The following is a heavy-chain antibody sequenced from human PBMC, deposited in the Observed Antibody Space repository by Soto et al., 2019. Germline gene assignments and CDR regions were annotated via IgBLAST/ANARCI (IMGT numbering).Heavy chain of an antibody. CDR1: GHSFSTHS. CDR3: ARGKGMEENYYYYGMDV. V-gene: IGHV1-3*01. J-gene: IGHJ6*02. CDR2: INGGNGNT. D-gene: IGHD1-1*01. Sequence: GASVKVSCKASGHSFSTHSMHWVRQAPGQGLEWMGWINGGNGNTKYSQKFRDRVTITRDASASTGYMELSSLRSEDTAVYYCARGKGMEENYYYYGMDVWGQGTTVTVSS.